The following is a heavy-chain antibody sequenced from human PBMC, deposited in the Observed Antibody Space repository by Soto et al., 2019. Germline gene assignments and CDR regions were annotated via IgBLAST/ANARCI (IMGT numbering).Heavy chain of an antibody. J-gene: IGHJ5*02. Sequence: SVKVSCKASGGTFSSYAISWVRQAPGQGLEWMGGIIPIFGTANYAQEFQGRVTITADESTSTAYMELSSLRSEDTAVYYCARSDDNWFDPWGQGTLVTVSS. CDR2: IIPIFGTA. V-gene: IGHV1-69*13. CDR1: GGTFSSYA. CDR3: ARSDDNWFDP.